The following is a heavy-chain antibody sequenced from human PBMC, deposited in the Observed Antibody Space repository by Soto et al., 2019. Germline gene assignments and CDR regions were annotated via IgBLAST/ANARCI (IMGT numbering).Heavy chain of an antibody. CDR3: AKEREGDYDSSGYYPLFDY. V-gene: IGHV3-23*01. J-gene: IGHJ4*02. Sequence: GGSLRLSCAASGFTFSSCAMSWVRQAPGKGLEWVSAISGSGGSTYYADSVKGRFTISRDNSKNTLYLQMNSLRAEDTAVYYCAKEREGDYDSSGYYPLFDYWGQGTLVTVSS. D-gene: IGHD3-22*01. CDR1: GFTFSSCA. CDR2: ISGSGGST.